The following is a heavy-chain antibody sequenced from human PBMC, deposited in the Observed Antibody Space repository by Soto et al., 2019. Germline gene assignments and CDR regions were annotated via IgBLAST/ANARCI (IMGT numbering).Heavy chain of an antibody. CDR1: GFTFSSYA. D-gene: IGHD3-9*01. CDR3: AKAFSILRYFDWLLSPYDY. J-gene: IGHJ4*02. Sequence: GSLKLSCAASGFTFSSYAMSWVRQAPGKGLDWVSAISGSGGSTYYADSVKGRFTISRDNSKNTLYLQMNSLRAEDTAVYYCAKAFSILRYFDWLLSPYDYWAQGTLVTV. V-gene: IGHV3-23*01. CDR2: ISGSGGST.